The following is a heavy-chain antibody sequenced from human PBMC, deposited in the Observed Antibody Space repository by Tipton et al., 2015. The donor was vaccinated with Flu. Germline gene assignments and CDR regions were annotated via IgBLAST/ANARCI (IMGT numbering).Heavy chain of an antibody. Sequence: LRLSCAVYGGSFSGYYWSWIRQPPGKGLGWIGEITHSGGTNYNPSLKSRVTISGDSSKNQFSLTLSSVTAADTAVFYCVGHCSGGRCSHTFDIWGQGTMVTVSS. J-gene: IGHJ3*02. D-gene: IGHD2-15*01. CDR3: VGHCSGGRCSHTFDI. CDR2: ITHSGGT. CDR1: GGSFSGYY. V-gene: IGHV4-34*01.